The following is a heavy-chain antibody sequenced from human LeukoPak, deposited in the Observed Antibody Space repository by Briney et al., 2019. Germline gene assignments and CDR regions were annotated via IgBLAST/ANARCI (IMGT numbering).Heavy chain of an antibody. V-gene: IGHV4-39*07. CDR3: ARGRSYYYDSSGYYRNELNFDY. D-gene: IGHD3-22*01. CDR2: INPSGST. CDR1: GGSISSSSYY. Sequence: SETLSLTCTVSGGSISSSSYYWGWIRQPPGKGLEWIGDINPSGSTYYNPSLKSRLTISVDTSKNQFSLKLRSVTAADTAVYYCARGRSYYYDSSGYYRNELNFDYWGQGTLVTVSS. J-gene: IGHJ4*02.